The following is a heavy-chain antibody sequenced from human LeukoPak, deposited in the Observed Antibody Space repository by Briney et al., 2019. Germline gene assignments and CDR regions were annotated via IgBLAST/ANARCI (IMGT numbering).Heavy chain of an antibody. CDR1: GYTFTGYY. CDR3: ARDWSHYYYMDV. J-gene: IGHJ6*03. CDR2: INPNSGGT. V-gene: IGHV1-2*02. Sequence: ASVKVSCKASGYTFTGYYMHWVRQAPGQGLEWMGWINPNSGGTNYAQKFQGRVTMTRDTTISTAYMELSRLRSDDTAVYYCARDWSHYYYMDVWGKGTTVTVSS. D-gene: IGHD2-8*02.